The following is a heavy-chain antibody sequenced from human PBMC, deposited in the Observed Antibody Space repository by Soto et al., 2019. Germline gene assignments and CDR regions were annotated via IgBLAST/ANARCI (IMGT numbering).Heavy chain of an antibody. CDR3: ARVYYGPSQEYFQH. V-gene: IGHV1-2*02. CDR2: INPNSGGT. D-gene: IGHD3-10*01. Sequence: VASVKVSCKASGYTFTGYYMHWVRQAPGQGLEWMGWINPNSGGTNYAQKFQGRVTMTRDTSISTAYMELSRLRSDDTAVYYCARVYYGPSQEYFQHWGQGTLVTVSS. CDR1: GYTFTGYY. J-gene: IGHJ1*01.